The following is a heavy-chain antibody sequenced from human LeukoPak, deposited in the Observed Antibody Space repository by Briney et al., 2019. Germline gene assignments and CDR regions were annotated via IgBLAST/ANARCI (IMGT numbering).Heavy chain of an antibody. V-gene: IGHV1-46*01. CDR2: NNPNTGDT. D-gene: IGHD6-19*01. CDR3: ARIAVXXTEDY. J-gene: IGHJ4*02. CDR1: GYNFIGYY. Sequence: ASVKVSCKASGYNFIGYYMHWVRQAPGQGPEWMGLNNPNTGDTSYAQKFQGRVTMTRDTSTSTVYVELSSLRSEDTAVYYCARIAVXXTEDYWGQGTLVTVSS.